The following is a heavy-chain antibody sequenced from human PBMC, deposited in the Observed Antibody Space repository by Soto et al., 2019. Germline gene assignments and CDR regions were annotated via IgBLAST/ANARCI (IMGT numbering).Heavy chain of an antibody. Sequence: QVQLVQSGAEVKKPGSSVKVSCKASGGTFSSYAISWVRQAPGQGLEWMGGIIPIFGTANYAQKFQGRVTITADESTSTAYMELSSLRSEDTAVYYCARPEGNYYDSSGYYSYGMDVWGQGTTFTVSS. V-gene: IGHV1-69*01. CDR1: GGTFSSYA. CDR3: ARPEGNYYDSSGYYSYGMDV. J-gene: IGHJ6*02. CDR2: IIPIFGTA. D-gene: IGHD3-22*01.